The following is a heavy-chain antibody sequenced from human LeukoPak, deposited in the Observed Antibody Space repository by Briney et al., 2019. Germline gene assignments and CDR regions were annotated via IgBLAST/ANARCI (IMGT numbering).Heavy chain of an antibody. Sequence: ETLSLTCAVYGGSFSGYYWSWIRQPPGKGLEWIGEINHSGSTNYNPSLKSRVTISRDNAKNSLYLQMNSLRAEETAVYYCERDGGSVVVAATPEVYYYMDVWGKGTTVTISS. CDR3: ERDGGSVVVAATPEVYYYMDV. CDR2: INHSGST. J-gene: IGHJ6*03. V-gene: IGHV4-34*01. CDR1: GGSFSGYY. D-gene: IGHD2-15*01.